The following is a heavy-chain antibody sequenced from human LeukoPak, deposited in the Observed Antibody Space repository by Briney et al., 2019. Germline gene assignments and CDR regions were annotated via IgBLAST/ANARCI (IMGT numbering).Heavy chain of an antibody. CDR3: AKDSYGSVRSGYFDY. V-gene: IGHV3-9*01. J-gene: IGHJ4*02. CDR2: ISWNSGSI. Sequence: PGRSLRLSCAASGFTFDDYAMHWVRQAPGKGPEWVSGISWNSGSIGYADSVKGRFTISRDNARNSLYLQMNSLRAEDTALYYCAKDSYGSVRSGYFDYWGQGTLVTVSS. D-gene: IGHD3-10*01. CDR1: GFTFDDYA.